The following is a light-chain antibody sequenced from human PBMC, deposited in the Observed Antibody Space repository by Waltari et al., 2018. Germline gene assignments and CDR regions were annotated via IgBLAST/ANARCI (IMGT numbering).Light chain of an antibody. CDR2: EVS. J-gene: IGLJ3*02. CDR1: RNDVGAYNY. CDR3: NSYTSTSTRVV. Sequence: QSALTQPASVSGSPGQSITISCTGTRNDVGAYNYFSWYQQHPGKAPKLMIYEVSNRPSGVSSRFSGSKSGNTASLTISGLQAEDEADYYCNSYTSTSTRVVFGGGTKLTVL. V-gene: IGLV2-14*01.